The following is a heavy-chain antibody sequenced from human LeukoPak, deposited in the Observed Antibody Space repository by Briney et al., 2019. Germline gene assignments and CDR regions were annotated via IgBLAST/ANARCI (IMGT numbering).Heavy chain of an antibody. Sequence: GRFLRLSCAASGFTLSYYAMHWVRQAPGKGLEWVAVISYDGNKEYYADSVKGRFTISRDNSKNMLYVQMNSLRPEDTAVYYCASSSWAYYDSSASPKTGYFDYWGQGALVTVSS. CDR3: ASSSWAYYDSSASPKTGYFDY. CDR1: GFTLSYYA. V-gene: IGHV3-30-3*01. J-gene: IGHJ4*02. CDR2: ISYDGNKE. D-gene: IGHD3-22*01.